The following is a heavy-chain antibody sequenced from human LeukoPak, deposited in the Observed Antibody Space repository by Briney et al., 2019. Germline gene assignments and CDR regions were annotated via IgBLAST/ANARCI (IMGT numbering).Heavy chain of an antibody. Sequence: GRSLRLSCAASGFTFSSYAMHWVRQAPGKGLEWVAVISYDGSNKYYADSVKGRFTISRDNSKNTLYLQMNSLRAEDTAVYYCAGGGYDYNTPTYFYYYYGMDVWGQGTTVTVSS. CDR3: AGGGYDYNTPTYFYYYYGMDV. CDR2: ISYDGSNK. D-gene: IGHD5-12*01. V-gene: IGHV3-30*04. CDR1: GFTFSSYA. J-gene: IGHJ6*02.